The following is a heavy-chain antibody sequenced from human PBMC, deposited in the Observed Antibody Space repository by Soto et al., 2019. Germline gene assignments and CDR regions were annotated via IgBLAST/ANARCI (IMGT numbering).Heavy chain of an antibody. Sequence: QVQLVQSGAEVKKPGASVKVSCKASGYTFTSYGISWVRQAPGQGLEWMGWISAYNGNTNYAQKLQGRVTKTTDTSTSTAYMELRSLRSDDTAVYYCARVPQLPIDDYGEYLDYYYYYMDVWGKGTTVTVSS. CDR1: GYTFTSYG. D-gene: IGHD4-17*01. V-gene: IGHV1-18*01. CDR2: ISAYNGNT. J-gene: IGHJ6*03. CDR3: ARVPQLPIDDYGEYLDYYYYYMDV.